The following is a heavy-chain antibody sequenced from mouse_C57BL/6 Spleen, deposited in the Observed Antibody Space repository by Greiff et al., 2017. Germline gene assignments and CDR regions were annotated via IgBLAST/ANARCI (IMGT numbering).Heavy chain of an antibody. CDR1: GFTFSSYG. J-gene: IGHJ1*03. V-gene: IGHV5-6*01. CDR2: ISSGGSYT. CDR3: ARLSSHWYFDV. D-gene: IGHD1-1*01. Sequence: EVQLQESGGDLVKPGGSLKLSCAASGFTFSSYGMSWVRQTPDKRLEWVATISSGGSYTYYPDSVKGRFTISRDNAKNTLYLQMSSLKSEDTAMYYCARLSSHWYFDVWGTGTTVTVSS.